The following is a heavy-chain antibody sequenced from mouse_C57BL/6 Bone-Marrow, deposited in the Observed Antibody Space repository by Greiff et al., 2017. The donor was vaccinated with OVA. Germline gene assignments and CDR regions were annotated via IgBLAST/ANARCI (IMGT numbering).Heavy chain of an antibody. CDR2: ISDGGSYT. CDR1: GFTFSSYA. V-gene: IGHV5-4*01. CDR3: ARDSRRGDAMDY. J-gene: IGHJ4*01. Sequence: EVKLMESGGGLVKPGGSLKLSCAASGFTFSSYAMSWVRQTPEKRLEWVATISDGGSYTYYPDNVKGRFTISRDNAKNNLYLQMSHLKSEDTAMYYCARDSRRGDAMDYWGQGTSLTVSS. D-gene: IGHD6-2*01.